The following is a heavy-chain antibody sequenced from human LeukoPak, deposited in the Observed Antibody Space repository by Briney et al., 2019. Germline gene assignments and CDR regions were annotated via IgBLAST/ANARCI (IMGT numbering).Heavy chain of an antibody. J-gene: IGHJ4*02. CDR2: IHHSGSA. CDR3: ARLPHCPGGKCRDGGVHIDY. CDR1: GYSISRGYY. D-gene: IGHD2-8*02. V-gene: IGHV4-38-2*02. Sequence: SETLSLTCSVSGYSISRGYYWGWIRQPPGQGLKWIGSIHHSGSAYYKSSLKSRVTISVDTSRNQFSMKLSSVTAADTAVYYCARLPHCPGGKCRDGGVHIDYWGQGTLVTVSS.